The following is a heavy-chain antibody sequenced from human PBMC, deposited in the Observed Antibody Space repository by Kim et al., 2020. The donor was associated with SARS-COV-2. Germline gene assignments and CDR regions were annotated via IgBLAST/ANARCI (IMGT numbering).Heavy chain of an antibody. V-gene: IGHV2-5*02. CDR3: AHRVLRYFDWYDAFDI. D-gene: IGHD3-9*01. J-gene: IGHJ3*02. CDR1: GFSLSTSGVG. Sequence: SGPTLVNPTQTLTLTCTFSGFSLSTSGVGVGWIRQPPGKALEWLALIYWDDDKRYSPSLKSRLTITKDTSKNQVVLTMTNMDPVDTATYYCAHRVLRYFDWYDAFDIWGQGTMVTVSS. CDR2: IYWDDDK.